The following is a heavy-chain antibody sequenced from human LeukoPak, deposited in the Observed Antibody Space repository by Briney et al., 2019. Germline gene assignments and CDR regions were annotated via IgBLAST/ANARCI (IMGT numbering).Heavy chain of an antibody. CDR2: IYPGDSDT. V-gene: IGHV5-51*01. CDR3: ARDFVDETYYYDSSGFSYTFDI. Sequence: GESLKISCKGSGYSFTSYWIAWVRQMPGKGLEWMGIIYPGDSDTGYSPSFQGQVTISADKSISTAYLQWSSLKASDTAMYYCARDFVDETYYYDSSGFSYTFDIWGQGTMVTVSS. D-gene: IGHD3-22*01. J-gene: IGHJ3*02. CDR1: GYSFTSYW.